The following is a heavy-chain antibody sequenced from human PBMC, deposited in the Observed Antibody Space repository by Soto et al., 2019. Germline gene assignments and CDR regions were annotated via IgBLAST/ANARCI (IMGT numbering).Heavy chain of an antibody. V-gene: IGHV3-23*01. CDR3: ARIAIVPAALDP. D-gene: IGHD2-2*01. Sequence: GSLRLSCAASGXTFTTYSMSWVRQAPGKGLEWVSVIIRRGDTTYYADSVKGRFTISRDNSKNTLYLQMNSLRAEDMAVYYCARIAIVPAALDPWGQGMLGTVSS. CDR2: IIRRGDTT. CDR1: GXTFTTYS. J-gene: IGHJ5*02.